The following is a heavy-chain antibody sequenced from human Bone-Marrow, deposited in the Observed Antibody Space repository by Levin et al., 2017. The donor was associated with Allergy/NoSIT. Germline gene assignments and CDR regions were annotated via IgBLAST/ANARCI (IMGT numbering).Heavy chain of an antibody. Sequence: GESLKISCEASGFTFRSHAMHWVRQSPGKGLEWVAVMSYNGKTKYYADFVKGRFTISRDNSKNTVFLQMVSLKPEDTGVYYCARDKRDYDYYFYNDGMDVWGEGSPVTVPS. J-gene: IGHJ6*02. D-gene: IGHD4-17*01. V-gene: IGHV3-30*04. CDR1: GFTFRSHA. CDR2: MSYNGKTK. CDR3: ARDKRDYDYYFYNDGMDV.